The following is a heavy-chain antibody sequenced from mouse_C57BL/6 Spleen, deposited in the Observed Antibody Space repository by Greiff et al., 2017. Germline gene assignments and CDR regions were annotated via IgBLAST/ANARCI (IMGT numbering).Heavy chain of an antibody. CDR3: ARRVPDYYGGSYADY. V-gene: IGHV1-9*01. J-gene: IGHJ2*01. Sequence: QVQLQQSGAELMKPGASVKLSCKATGYTFTGYWIEWVKQRPGHGLEWIGEILPGSGSTNYNEKFKGKATFTADTSSNTAYMQLSSLTTEDSAIYYWARRVPDYYGGSYADYWGQCTTLTVSS. CDR2: ILPGSGST. D-gene: IGHD1-1*01. CDR1: GYTFTGYW.